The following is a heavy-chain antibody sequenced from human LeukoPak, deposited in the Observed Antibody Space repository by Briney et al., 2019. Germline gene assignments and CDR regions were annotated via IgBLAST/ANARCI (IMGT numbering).Heavy chain of an antibody. CDR2: ISWNSGSI. CDR3: AKGLPGIAVAGIDY. J-gene: IGHJ4*02. D-gene: IGHD6-19*01. V-gene: IGHV3-9*01. CDR1: GFTFDDYA. Sequence: SLRLSCAASGFTFDDYAMHWVRQAPGKGLEWVSGISWNSGSIGYADSVKGRFTISRDNAKNSLYLQMNSLRAEDTALYYCAKGLPGIAVAGIDYRGQGTLVTVSS.